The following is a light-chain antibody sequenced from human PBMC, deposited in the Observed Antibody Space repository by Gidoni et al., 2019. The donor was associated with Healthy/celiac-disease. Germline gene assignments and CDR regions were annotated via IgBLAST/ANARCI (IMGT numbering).Light chain of an antibody. CDR2: GNS. Sequence: QSVLTQPPSVSGAPGQRVNISCTGSSSNIGAGYDVHWYQPLPGTAPKLLIYGNSNRPSGVPDRFSGSKSGTSASLAITGLQAEDEADYYCQSYDSSLSGWVFGGGTKLTVL. V-gene: IGLV1-40*01. CDR1: SSNIGAGYD. CDR3: QSYDSSLSGWV. J-gene: IGLJ3*02.